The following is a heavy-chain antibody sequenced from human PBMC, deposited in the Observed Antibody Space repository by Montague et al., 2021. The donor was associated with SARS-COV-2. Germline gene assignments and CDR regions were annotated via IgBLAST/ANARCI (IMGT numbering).Heavy chain of an antibody. D-gene: IGHD3-3*01. Sequence: FRSLSWAASGFIFSNFAFHWVRQAPGKGLEWVSIIYSGGSTYYADSVKGRFTISRDNSKNTLYLQMNSLRAEDTAVYYCASENGRDYDFWSGYYTQDYYYYYYMDVWGKGTTVTVSS. CDR3: ASENGRDYDFWSGYYTQDYYYYYYMDV. V-gene: IGHV3-53*01. CDR2: IYSGGST. J-gene: IGHJ6*03. CDR1: GFIFSNFA.